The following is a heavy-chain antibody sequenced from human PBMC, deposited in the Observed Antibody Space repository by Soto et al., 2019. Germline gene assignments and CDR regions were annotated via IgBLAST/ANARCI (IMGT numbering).Heavy chain of an antibody. CDR2: IWYDGSNK. Sequence: QVQLVESGGGVVQPGRSLRLSCAASGFTFSSYGMHWVRQAPGKGLEWVAVIWYDGSNKYYADSVKGRFTISRDNSKNTLYLQMNSLRAEDTAVYYCATSYGSGSYFRIAYYGMDVWGQGTTVTVSS. V-gene: IGHV3-33*01. CDR3: ATSYGSGSYFRIAYYGMDV. CDR1: GFTFSSYG. D-gene: IGHD3-10*01. J-gene: IGHJ6*02.